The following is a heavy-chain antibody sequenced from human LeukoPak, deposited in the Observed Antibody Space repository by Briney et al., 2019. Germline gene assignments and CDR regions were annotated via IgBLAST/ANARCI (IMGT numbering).Heavy chain of an antibody. Sequence: PGGSLRLSRAASGFTFSSYSMNWVRQAPGKGLEWVSSISSSSSYIYYADSVKGRFTISRDNAKNSLYLQMNSLRAEDTAVYYCARGEGFGDPITYYYYYYGMDVWGQGTTVTVSS. CDR3: ARGEGFGDPITYYYYYYGMDV. CDR2: ISSSSSYI. CDR1: GFTFSSYS. V-gene: IGHV3-21*01. D-gene: IGHD3-10*01. J-gene: IGHJ6*02.